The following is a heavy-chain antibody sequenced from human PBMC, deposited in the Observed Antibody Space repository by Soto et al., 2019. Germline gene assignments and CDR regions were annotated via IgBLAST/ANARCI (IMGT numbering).Heavy chain of an antibody. V-gene: IGHV3-64*01. CDR3: ARGGYIDY. CDR1: GFTFSNYA. CDR2: ISSNGGST. J-gene: IGHJ4*02. Sequence: EVQLVESGGGLVQPGGSLRLSCATSGFTFSNYAMHWVRLAPGTGLEYVSAISSNGGSTYYANSVKGRFMISRDNYKNTLYLQLGSLRAEDMAVYYCARGGYIDYWGQGTLVTVSS.